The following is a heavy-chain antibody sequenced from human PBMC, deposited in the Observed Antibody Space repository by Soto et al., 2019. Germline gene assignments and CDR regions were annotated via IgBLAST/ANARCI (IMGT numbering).Heavy chain of an antibody. CDR2: ISAYNGNT. J-gene: IGHJ6*03. D-gene: IGHD2-2*01. CDR1: GYTFTSYG. V-gene: IGHV1-18*01. CDR3: ARDLSRPDCSSTSCLTALNYYYYYMDV. Sequence: ASVKVSCKASGYTFTSYGISWVRQAPGQGLEWMGWISAYNGNTNYAQKLQGRVTMTTDTSTSTAYMELRSLRSDDTAVYYCARDLSRPDCSSTSCLTALNYYYYYMDVWGKGTTVTVSS.